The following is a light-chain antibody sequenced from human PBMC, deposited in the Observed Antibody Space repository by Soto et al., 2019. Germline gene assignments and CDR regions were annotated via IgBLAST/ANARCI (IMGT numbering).Light chain of an antibody. V-gene: IGKV1D-12*01. J-gene: IGKJ4*01. Sequence: DIQMIQSPSSVSASVGARITITCRASQDISRWLAWYQQKPGRAPNLLIYTASTLESGVPSRFSGCGSGTDFTLTISNLQPEDFATYYCQQVDSFPLTFGGGTKVEIK. CDR2: TAS. CDR3: QQVDSFPLT. CDR1: QDISRW.